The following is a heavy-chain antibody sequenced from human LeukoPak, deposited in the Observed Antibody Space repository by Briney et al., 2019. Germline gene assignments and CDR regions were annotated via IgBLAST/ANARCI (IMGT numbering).Heavy chain of an antibody. J-gene: IGHJ4*02. V-gene: IGHV5-51*01. CDR2: IYPGDSDP. Sequence: GESLKISCKGSGYSFTNYWIGWVRQMPGKGLEWMGIIYPGDSDPRYSPSFQGQVTISADKSISTAYLQWSSLRSLDTAMYYCARQAEQTILTGIDYWGQGTLVTVSS. CDR1: GYSFTNYW. D-gene: IGHD3-9*01. CDR3: ARQAEQTILTGIDY.